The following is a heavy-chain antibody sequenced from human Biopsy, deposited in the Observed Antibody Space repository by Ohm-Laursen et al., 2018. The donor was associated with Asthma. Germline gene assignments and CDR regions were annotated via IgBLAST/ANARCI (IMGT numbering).Heavy chain of an antibody. Sequence: GTLSLTCIVSGDAMSTSGSYWGWIRQSPGKGPEWIGSIYYSGRTYYNPSLESRVTISADTSKNHFSLKVTSVTAADTAVYYCARAVSSSSYWYFDLWGRGDLVTVSS. V-gene: IGHV4-39*02. CDR1: GDAMSTSGSY. J-gene: IGHJ2*01. D-gene: IGHD6-6*01. CDR2: IYYSGRT. CDR3: ARAVSSSSYWYFDL.